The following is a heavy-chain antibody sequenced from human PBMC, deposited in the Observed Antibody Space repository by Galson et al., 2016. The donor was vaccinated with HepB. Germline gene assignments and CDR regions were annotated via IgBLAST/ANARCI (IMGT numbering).Heavy chain of an antibody. CDR3: AKSAAATTGWFDP. CDR2: IWSDGSNK. CDR1: GSTFSSYG. V-gene: IGHV3-33*04. D-gene: IGHD1-7*01. J-gene: IGHJ5*02. Sequence: SLRLSCAASGSTFSSYGMHWVRQAPGKGLEWVAVIWSDGSNKYYADSVKGRFTISRDNSKNTLYLQMNSLRVEDTAVYYCAKSAAATTGWFDPWGLGTLVTVSS.